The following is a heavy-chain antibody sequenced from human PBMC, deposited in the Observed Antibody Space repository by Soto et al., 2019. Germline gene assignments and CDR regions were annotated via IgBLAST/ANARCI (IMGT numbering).Heavy chain of an antibody. CDR2: INSDGSST. CDR3: ASGRVISIGRWFDP. V-gene: IGHV3-74*01. J-gene: IGHJ5*02. D-gene: IGHD3-3*02. Sequence: EVQLVESGGGLVQPGGSLRLSCAASGFTFSSYWMHWVRQAPGKGLVWVARINSDGSSTSYADSVKGRFTISRDNAKNTLYLQMNSLRAEDTAVYYFASGRVISIGRWFDPWGQGTLFTVSS. CDR1: GFTFSSYW.